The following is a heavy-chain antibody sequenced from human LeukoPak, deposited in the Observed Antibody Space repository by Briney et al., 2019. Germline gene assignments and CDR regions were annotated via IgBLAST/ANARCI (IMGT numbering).Heavy chain of an antibody. CDR2: IYSGGST. Sequence: PGGSLRLSCAASGFTVSSNYMSWVRQAPGKGLEWVSVIYSGGSTYYAASVKGRFTISCDNSKNTVYIQMNRQRDEDTAVYYCAGEMVGYTVAGTLFCYFAYWGQGNLVTVSS. D-gene: IGHD6-19*01. J-gene: IGHJ4*02. V-gene: IGHV3-53*01. CDR1: GFTVSSNY. CDR3: AGEMVGYTVAGTLFCYFAY.